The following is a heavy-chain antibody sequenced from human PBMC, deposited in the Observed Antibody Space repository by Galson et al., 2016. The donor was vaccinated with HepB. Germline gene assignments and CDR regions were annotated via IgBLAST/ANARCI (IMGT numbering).Heavy chain of an antibody. J-gene: IGHJ5*01. CDR1: GFTFSNSA. Sequence: SLRLSCAASGFTFSNSAMTWVRQAPGKGLEWVSSICGAADRTYYADSVKGRFTISRDNSRDTLHMEMNGLSADDTAVYYCGKPKSGSCGAQVESGGHGTLVIVSS. CDR3: GKPKSGSCGAQVES. D-gene: IGHD5-12*01. CDR2: ICGAADRT. V-gene: IGHV3-23*01.